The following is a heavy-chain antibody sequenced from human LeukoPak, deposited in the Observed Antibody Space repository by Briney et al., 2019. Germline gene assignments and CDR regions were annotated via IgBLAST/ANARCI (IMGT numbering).Heavy chain of an antibody. CDR1: GGSISFYY. D-gene: IGHD2-8*01. Sequence: SETLSLTCSVSGGSISFYYWSWIRQPAGKGLEWIGRIYTTGSTNYNPSLKSRVTMSVDTSKNQFSLKLSSVTAADTAVYYCAREDNGGYRNWFDPWGQGTLVTVSS. CDR2: IYTTGST. J-gene: IGHJ5*02. V-gene: IGHV4-4*07. CDR3: AREDNGGYRNWFDP.